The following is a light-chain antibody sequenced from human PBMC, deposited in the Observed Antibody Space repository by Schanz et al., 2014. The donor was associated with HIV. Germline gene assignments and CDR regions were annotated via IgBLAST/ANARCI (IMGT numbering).Light chain of an antibody. Sequence: QSALTQPASVSGSPGQSITISCTGTSSDVGSYNYVSWYQQRPGKAPKLMIYDVTKRPSGVSNRFSGSKSGNTASLTISGLQAEDEADYYCASYANSDTWVFGGGTKLTVL. CDR2: DVT. CDR1: SSDVGSYNY. J-gene: IGLJ3*02. V-gene: IGLV2-14*01. CDR3: ASYANSDTWV.